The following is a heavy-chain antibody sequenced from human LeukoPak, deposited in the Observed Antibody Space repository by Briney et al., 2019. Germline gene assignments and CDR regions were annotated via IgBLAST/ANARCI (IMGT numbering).Heavy chain of an antibody. CDR3: ARDRTIAARPDPGAFDI. CDR2: MNPNSGNT. V-gene: IGHV1-8*01. J-gene: IGHJ3*02. D-gene: IGHD6-6*01. Sequence: ASVKVSCKASGYTFTSYDINWVRQATGQGLEWMGWMNPNSGNTGYAQKFQGRVTMTRNTSISTAYMELSSLRSEDTAVYYCARDRTIAARPDPGAFDIWGQGTMVTVSS. CDR1: GYTFTSYD.